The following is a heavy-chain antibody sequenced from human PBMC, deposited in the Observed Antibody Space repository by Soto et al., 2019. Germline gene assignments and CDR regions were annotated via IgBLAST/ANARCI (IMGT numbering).Heavy chain of an antibody. Sequence: QVQVVESGGGVVQPGTSLRLSCAASGFIFSSYVMHWVRQAPGKGLEWVAVISSDGRHEYYADPVKGRFTISRDNSKNTLYVQMNRLRTEDTAMYYCVRDTGIDFWGGLTPFDPWGQGTLVTVSS. CDR2: ISSDGRHE. CDR3: VRDTGIDFWGGLTPFDP. V-gene: IGHV3-30*04. J-gene: IGHJ5*02. CDR1: GFIFSSYV. D-gene: IGHD3-3*01.